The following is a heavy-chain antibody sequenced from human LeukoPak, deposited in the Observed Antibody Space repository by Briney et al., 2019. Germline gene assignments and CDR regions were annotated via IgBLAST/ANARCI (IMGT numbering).Heavy chain of an antibody. CDR3: ARAGREWAFDY. V-gene: IGHV4-59*12. CDR2: IYYSGST. J-gene: IGHJ4*02. D-gene: IGHD1-26*01. Sequence: PSETLSLTCTVSGGSISSYYWSRIRQPPGKGLEWIGYIYYSGSTNYNPSLKSRVTMSVDTSKNQFSLKLSSVTAADTAVYYCARAGREWAFDYWGQGTLVTVSS. CDR1: GGSISSYY.